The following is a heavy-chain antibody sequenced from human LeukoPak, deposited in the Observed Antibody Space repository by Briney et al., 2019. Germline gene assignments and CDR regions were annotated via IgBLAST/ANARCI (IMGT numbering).Heavy chain of an antibody. V-gene: IGHV3-72*01. CDR3: ARGGTHYYYYYMDV. D-gene: IGHD3-16*01. CDR1: GFTFSDHY. CDR2: TRNRANSYTA. J-gene: IGHJ6*03. Sequence: GGSLRLSCAASGFTFSDHYMDWVRQPPGKGLEWVGRTRNRANSYTAEYAASVKGRFTISRDDSKNSLYMQMNSLKTEDTAVYYCARGGTHYYYYYMDVWGKGTTVTVSS.